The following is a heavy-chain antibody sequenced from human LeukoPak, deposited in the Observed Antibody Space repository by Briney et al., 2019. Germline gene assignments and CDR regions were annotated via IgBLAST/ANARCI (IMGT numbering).Heavy chain of an antibody. CDR3: AKTRPDYDFWSGYYAGPFDY. CDR2: INPDGSIR. D-gene: IGHD3-3*01. Sequence: PGGSLRLSCAASGLTFSTYWMHWVRQPPGKGLAWVARINPDGSIRTYADSVQGRVTISRDTAKDTLFLQMNSLRAEDTAVYYCAKTRPDYDFWSGYYAGPFDYWGQGTLVTVSS. J-gene: IGHJ4*02. CDR1: GLTFSTYW. V-gene: IGHV3-74*03.